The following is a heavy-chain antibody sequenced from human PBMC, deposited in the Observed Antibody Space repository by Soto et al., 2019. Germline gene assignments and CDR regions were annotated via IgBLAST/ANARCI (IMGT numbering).Heavy chain of an antibody. CDR2: ISGSGGST. Sequence: GGSLRLSCAASGFTFSSYAMSWVRQAPGKGLEWVSAISGSGGSTYYADSVKGRFTISRDNSKNTLYPQMNSLRAEDTAVYYCAKDGYCSSTSCYPGGFDPWGQGTLVTVSS. J-gene: IGHJ5*02. CDR1: GFTFSSYA. CDR3: AKDGYCSSTSCYPGGFDP. D-gene: IGHD2-2*03. V-gene: IGHV3-23*01.